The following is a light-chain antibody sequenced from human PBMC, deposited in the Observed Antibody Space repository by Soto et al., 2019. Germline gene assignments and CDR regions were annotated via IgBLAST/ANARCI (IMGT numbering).Light chain of an antibody. CDR1: QSVSSSY. V-gene: IGKV3-20*01. CDR3: QQYGSSPGT. CDR2: GAS. J-gene: IGKJ1*01. Sequence: EIVLTQSPGTLSLSPGERATLSCRASQSVSSSYLAWYQQKPGQAPRLLIYGASSRATGIPDRFSGRGSGTDFSLTISRLEAEDFAVYYCQQYGSSPGTFGQGTNVEIK.